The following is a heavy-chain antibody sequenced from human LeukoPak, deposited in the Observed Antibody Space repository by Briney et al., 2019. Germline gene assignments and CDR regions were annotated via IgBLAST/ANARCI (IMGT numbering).Heavy chain of an antibody. CDR2: ISWNSGGI. Sequence: GGSLRLSCAASGFTFDDYAVHWVRRARGEGRVGGSGISWNSGGIGYADSVKGRFTISRDNAKNSLYLQMHSLRAEDTALYYCAKDTGERYSSSEFDYWGQGTLVTVSS. CDR3: AKDTGERYSSSEFDY. D-gene: IGHD6-6*01. J-gene: IGHJ4*02. CDR1: GFTFDDYA. V-gene: IGHV3-9*01.